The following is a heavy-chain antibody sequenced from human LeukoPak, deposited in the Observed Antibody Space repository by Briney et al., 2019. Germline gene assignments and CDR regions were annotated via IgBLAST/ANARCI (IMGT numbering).Heavy chain of an antibody. CDR1: GFTFSSYV. CDR3: ARDFSGFGESADH. CDR2: ISSSSSYI. J-gene: IGHJ5*02. V-gene: IGHV3-21*01. D-gene: IGHD3-10*01. Sequence: PGGSLRLSCAASGFTFSSYVMSWVRQAPGKGLEWVSSISSSSSYIYYADSVKGRFTISRDNAKKSLFLQMNSLRAEDTAVYYCARDFSGFGESADHWGQGTLVTVSS.